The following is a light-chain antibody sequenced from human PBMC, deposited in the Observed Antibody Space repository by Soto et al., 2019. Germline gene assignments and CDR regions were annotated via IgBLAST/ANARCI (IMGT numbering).Light chain of an antibody. Sequence: DITITQSPSTVSGSVGERDTIPCRASQTISSWLAWYQQKPGKAPKLLIYNASTLKSGVPSRFSGSGSGTEFTLTISSLQPDDFATYYCQHYNSYSEAFGQGTKVDIK. V-gene: IGKV1-5*03. J-gene: IGKJ1*01. CDR2: NAS. CDR1: QTISSW. CDR3: QHYNSYSEA.